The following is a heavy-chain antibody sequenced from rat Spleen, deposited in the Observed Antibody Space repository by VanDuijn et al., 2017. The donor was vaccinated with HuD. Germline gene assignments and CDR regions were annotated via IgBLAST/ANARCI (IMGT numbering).Heavy chain of an antibody. CDR1: GLTFSGYW. CDR3: AKDMNYYSNYPFYVMGD. V-gene: IGHV5-58*01. CDR2: ISPDGGTT. Sequence: EVQLVETGGGLVRPGRSLKLSCVVSGLTFSGYWMYWIRQAPGEGLEWISFISPDGGTTYYPDSVKGRFTISRDNAENTVYLQMNSLRSEDTATYYCAKDMNYYSNYPFYVMGDWGQGASVTVSS. J-gene: IGHJ4*01. D-gene: IGHD1-2*01.